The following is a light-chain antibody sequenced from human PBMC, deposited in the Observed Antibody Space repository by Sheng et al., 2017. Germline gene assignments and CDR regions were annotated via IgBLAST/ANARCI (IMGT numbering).Light chain of an antibody. CDR1: SSNIGNNY. CDR2: RNL. Sequence: QSVLTQPPSASVAPGQRITISCSGTSSNIGNNYVYWYQHLPGTAPKLLIYRNLQRPSGVPDRFSGSKSATSASLAISGLRTEDEGDYYCAVWDDSLKGWAFGGGTKLTVL. CDR3: AVWDDSLKGWA. V-gene: IGLV1-47*01. J-gene: IGLJ3*02.